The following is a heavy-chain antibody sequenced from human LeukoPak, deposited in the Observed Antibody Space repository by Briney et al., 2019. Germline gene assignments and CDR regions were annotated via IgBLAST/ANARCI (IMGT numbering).Heavy chain of an antibody. D-gene: IGHD3-3*02. CDR3: ARERPPHYYFDY. V-gene: IGHV1-46*01. Sequence: ASVKVSRKASGYTFTSYYMHWVRQAPGQGLEWMGIINPSGGSTSYAQKFQGRVTMTRDTSTSTVYMELSSLRSEDTAVYYCARERPPHYYFDYWGQGTLVTVSS. J-gene: IGHJ4*02. CDR1: GYTFTSYY. CDR2: INPSGGST.